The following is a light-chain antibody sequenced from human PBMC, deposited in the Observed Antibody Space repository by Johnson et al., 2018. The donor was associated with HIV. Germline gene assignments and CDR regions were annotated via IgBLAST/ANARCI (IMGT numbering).Light chain of an antibody. J-gene: IGLJ1*01. CDR2: DNN. CDR1: SSHIANIY. V-gene: IGLV1-51*01. CDR3: GTWDSSLSAFYV. Sequence: QSVLTQPPSVSAAPGQKVTISCSGSSSHIANIYVSWYQQLPGTAPKLLIYDNNNRPSGIPDRFSGSKSGTSATLGITGLQTGDEADYYCGTWDSSLSAFYVFGTGTKVTVL.